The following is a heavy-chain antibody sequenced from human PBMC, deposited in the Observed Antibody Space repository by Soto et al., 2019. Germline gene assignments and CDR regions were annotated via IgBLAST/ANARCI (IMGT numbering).Heavy chain of an antibody. CDR3: ASFSIAATDPYGMDV. CDR1: GYTFTSYG. D-gene: IGHD6-13*01. CDR2: ISAYNGNT. J-gene: IGHJ6*02. V-gene: IGHV1-18*01. Sequence: QVQLVQSGAEVKKPGASVKVSCKASGYTFTSYGISWVRQAPGQGLEWMGWISAYNGNTNYAQKLQGRVTMTTDTSTSTAYMELRSLRSDDTTVYYCASFSIAATDPYGMDVWGQGTMVTVSS.